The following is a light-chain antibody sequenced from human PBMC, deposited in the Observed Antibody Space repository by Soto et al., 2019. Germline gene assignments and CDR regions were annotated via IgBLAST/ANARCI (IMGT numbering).Light chain of an antibody. J-gene: IGKJ1*01. V-gene: IGKV1-27*01. CDR3: QNYNIAPRT. CDR1: QAISNF. CDR2: AAS. Sequence: DIPMTQSPSSLSASVGDRVTITCRASQAISNFLAWYQQKPGKVPKLLLYAASTFHSGVPSRFSGGGSGTVFTLTISSLQPEDVATYYCQNYNIAPRTFGQGTKVEI.